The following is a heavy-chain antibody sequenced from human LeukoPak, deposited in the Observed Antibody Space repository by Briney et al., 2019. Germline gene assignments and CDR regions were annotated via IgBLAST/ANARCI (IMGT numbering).Heavy chain of an antibody. D-gene: IGHD3-22*01. CDR3: AKDHGAEYYYDSSGYYFN. V-gene: IGHV3-74*01. CDR1: GFTFSNYW. J-gene: IGHJ4*02. CDR2: IYTDGSST. Sequence: GGSLRLSCAASGFTFSNYWMHWVRQAPGKGLVWVSRIYTDGSSTNYADSVKGRFTISRDNAKNTLYLQMNSLRAEDTAVYYCAKDHGAEYYYDSSGYYFNWGQGTLVTVSS.